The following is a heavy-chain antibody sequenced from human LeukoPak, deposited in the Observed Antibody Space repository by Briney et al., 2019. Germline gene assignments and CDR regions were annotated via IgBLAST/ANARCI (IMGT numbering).Heavy chain of an antibody. CDR2: ISHDARTK. CDR3: ARPSPPGDGYNPPDH. D-gene: IGHD5-24*01. Sequence: PGESLRLSCVVSGFNFDNFAMHWVRQPLGKGLEWVAVISHDARTKYYADSMKGRITISRDNSKNTLFLQMNNLRTEDTAVYFCARPSPPGDGYNPPDHWGQGTLVTVSS. V-gene: IGHV3-30*04. J-gene: IGHJ5*02. CDR1: GFNFDNFA.